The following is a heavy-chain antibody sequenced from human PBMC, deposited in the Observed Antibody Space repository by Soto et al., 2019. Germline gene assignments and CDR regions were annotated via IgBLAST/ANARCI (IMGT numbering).Heavy chain of an antibody. Sequence: EVQLVESGGGLVKPGGSLRLSCAASGFTFSSYSMNWVRQAPGKGLEWVSSISSSSSYIYYADSVKGRFTICRDNAKNSLYLQMNSLRAEDTAVYYCARDLEVVAATSVGAFDIWGQGTMVTVSS. J-gene: IGHJ3*02. CDR3: ARDLEVVAATSVGAFDI. D-gene: IGHD2-15*01. CDR1: GFTFSSYS. V-gene: IGHV3-21*01. CDR2: ISSSSSYI.